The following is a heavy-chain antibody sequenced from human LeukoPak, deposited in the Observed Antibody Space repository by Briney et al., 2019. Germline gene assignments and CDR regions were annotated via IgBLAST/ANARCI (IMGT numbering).Heavy chain of an antibody. CDR2: IYPGDSDT. CDR3: ARSPTKVTTPFDP. D-gene: IGHD4-17*01. CDR1: GYSFTSYW. J-gene: IGHJ5*02. Sequence: GESLKISSKGSGYSFTSYWIGWVRQMPGKGLEWMGIIYPGDSDTRYSPSFQGQVTISADKSISTAYLQWSSLKASDTAMYYCARSPTKVTTPFDPWGQGTLVTVSS. V-gene: IGHV5-51*01.